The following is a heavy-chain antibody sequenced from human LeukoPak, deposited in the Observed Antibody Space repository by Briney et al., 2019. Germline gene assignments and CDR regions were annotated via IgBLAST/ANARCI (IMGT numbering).Heavy chain of an antibody. CDR3: ARTIVVVPAAILWFDP. Sequence: SVKVSRKASGGTFSSYAISWVRQAPGQGLEWMGGIISIFGTANCAQKFQGRVTITADESTSTAYMELSSLRSEDTAVYYCARTIVVVPAAILWFDPWGQGTLVTVSS. J-gene: IGHJ5*02. CDR2: IISIFGTA. CDR1: GGTFSSYA. D-gene: IGHD2-2*02. V-gene: IGHV1-69*13.